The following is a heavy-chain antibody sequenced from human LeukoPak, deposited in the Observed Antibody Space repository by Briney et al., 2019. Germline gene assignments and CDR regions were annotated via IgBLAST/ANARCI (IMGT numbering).Heavy chain of an antibody. CDR3: AREPIYDFWSGEAGY. V-gene: IGHV4-34*01. J-gene: IGHJ4*02. D-gene: IGHD3-3*01. CDR2: INHSGST. Sequence: SETLSLTCAVYGGSFSGYYWSWIRQPPGKGLEWIGEINHSGSTNYNPSLKSRVTISVDTSKNQFSLKLSSVTAADTAVYYCAREPIYDFWSGEAGYWGQGTLVTVSS. CDR1: GGSFSGYY.